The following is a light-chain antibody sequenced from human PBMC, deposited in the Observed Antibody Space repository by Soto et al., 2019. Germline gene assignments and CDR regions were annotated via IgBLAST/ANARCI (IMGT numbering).Light chain of an antibody. CDR1: QSVSNN. J-gene: IGKJ1*01. CDR2: DAS. Sequence: ILMTQSPATLSVSPGERATLSCRASQSVSNNLPWYQQKPGQAPRLLIYDASTRATGIPARFSGSGSGTEFTLTISGRQSEDFAVYYCQQYNNLPPWTFGQGTKVEIK. V-gene: IGKV3-15*01. CDR3: QQYNNLPPWT.